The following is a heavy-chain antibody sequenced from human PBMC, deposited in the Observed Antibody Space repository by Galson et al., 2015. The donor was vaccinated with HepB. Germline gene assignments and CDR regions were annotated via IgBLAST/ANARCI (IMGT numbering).Heavy chain of an antibody. D-gene: IGHD5-18*01. Sequence: SLRLSCAASGFSFPMYGMHWVRQAPGKGLEWVAVVWYDGNNKEYEDSVKGRFTISRDNSKNTLYLQMNSLRAEDTAMYYCARDHMYGYTYGSDAFQPWGQGTMVIVSS. V-gene: IGHV3-33*01. CDR2: VWYDGNNK. J-gene: IGHJ3*01. CDR3: ARDHMYGYTYGSDAFQP. CDR1: GFSFPMYG.